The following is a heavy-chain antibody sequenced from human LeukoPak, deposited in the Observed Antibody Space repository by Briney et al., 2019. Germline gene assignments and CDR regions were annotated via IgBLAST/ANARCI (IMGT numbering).Heavy chain of an antibody. J-gene: IGHJ4*02. CDR3: ARHVRPPTSYYYDSSGYTYFDY. V-gene: IGHV4-59*05. CDR2: IYYSGST. Sequence: SETLSLTCAVSGGSISSYYWSWIRQPPGKGLEWIGSIYYSGSTYYNPSLKSRVTISVDTSKNQFSLKLSSVTAADTAVYYCARHVRPPTSYYYDSSGYTYFDYWGQGTLVTVSS. D-gene: IGHD3-22*01. CDR1: GGSISSYY.